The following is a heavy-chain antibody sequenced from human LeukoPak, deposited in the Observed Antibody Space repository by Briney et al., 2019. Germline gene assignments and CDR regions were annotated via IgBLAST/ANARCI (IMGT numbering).Heavy chain of an antibody. V-gene: IGHV1-46*01. CDR3: ARRYYDILTGYYPNWFDP. CDR1: GYTFTSYY. J-gene: IGHJ5*02. Sequence: ASVKVSCKASGYTFTSYYMHWVRQAPGQGLEWMGIINPSGGSTSYAQKFQGRVTMTRDTSTSTVYMELSSLRSEDTAVYYCARRYYDILTGYYPNWFDPWGQGTLVTVSS. D-gene: IGHD3-9*01. CDR2: INPSGGST.